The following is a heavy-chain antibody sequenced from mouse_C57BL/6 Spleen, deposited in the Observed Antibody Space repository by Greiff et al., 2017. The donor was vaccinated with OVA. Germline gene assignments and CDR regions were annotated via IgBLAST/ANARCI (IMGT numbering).Heavy chain of an antibody. D-gene: IGHD2-4*01. CDR3: TRKDYDYDCWYFDV. CDR1: GYTFTDYE. CDR2: IDPETGGT. J-gene: IGHJ1*03. V-gene: IGHV1-15*01. Sequence: QVQLQQSGAELVRPGASVTLSCKASGYTFTDYEMHWVKQTPVHGLEWIGAIDPETGGTAYNQKFKGKAILTADKSSSTAYMELRSLTSEDSAVYYCTRKDYDYDCWYFDVWAQGPRSPSPQ.